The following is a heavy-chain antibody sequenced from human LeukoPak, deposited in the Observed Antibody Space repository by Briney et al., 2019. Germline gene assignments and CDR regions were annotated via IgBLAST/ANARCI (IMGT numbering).Heavy chain of an antibody. Sequence: ASVKVSCKASIYTSTGYYMHWVRQAPGQGLEWMGWINPNSGGTNYAQKFQGRVTMTRDTSISTAYMELSRLRSDDTAVYYCARVIILDWYFDLWGRGTLVTVSS. J-gene: IGHJ2*01. V-gene: IGHV1-2*02. D-gene: IGHD3-10*01. CDR2: INPNSGGT. CDR3: ARVIILDWYFDL. CDR1: IYTSTGYY.